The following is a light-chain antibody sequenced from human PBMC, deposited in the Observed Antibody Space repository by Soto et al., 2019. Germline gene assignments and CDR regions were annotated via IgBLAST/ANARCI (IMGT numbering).Light chain of an antibody. V-gene: IGKV3-15*01. Sequence: EVVVTQSPATLSVSLGGRATLSSRASQSVRTNLAWYQQKPGQAPRLLIYAASTRATGIPARFSGSGSGTEFTLTITSLQSEDFAVYYCQQYNNWPPLTFGGGTKVEIK. J-gene: IGKJ4*01. CDR3: QQYNNWPPLT. CDR1: QSVRTN. CDR2: AAS.